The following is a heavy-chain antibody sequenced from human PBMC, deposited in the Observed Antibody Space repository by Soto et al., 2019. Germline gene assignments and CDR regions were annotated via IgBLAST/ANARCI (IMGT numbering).Heavy chain of an antibody. Sequence: SETLSLTSPVSGGSISSSSYYWGWIRQPPGKGLEWIGSIYYSGSTYYNPSLKSRVTISADTSKNQFSLKLSSVTAADTAVYYCVDDSNGYSDYWGQGTLVTVSS. V-gene: IGHV4-39*01. CDR2: IYYSGST. D-gene: IGHD3-22*01. CDR1: GGSISSSSYY. CDR3: VDDSNGYSDY. J-gene: IGHJ4*02.